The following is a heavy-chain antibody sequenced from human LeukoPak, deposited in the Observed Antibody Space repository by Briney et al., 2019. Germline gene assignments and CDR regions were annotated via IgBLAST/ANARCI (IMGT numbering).Heavy chain of an antibody. V-gene: IGHV5-51*01. CDR1: GYNFANYW. CDR2: IYPGDSDT. Sequence: GESLKISCKGSGYNFANYWNHWVRQMPGKGLEWMGIIYPGDSDTRYSPSFQGQVTISADKSISTAYLQWSSLKASDTAMYYCARHRYFQHWGQGTLVTVSS. CDR3: ARHRYFQH. J-gene: IGHJ1*01.